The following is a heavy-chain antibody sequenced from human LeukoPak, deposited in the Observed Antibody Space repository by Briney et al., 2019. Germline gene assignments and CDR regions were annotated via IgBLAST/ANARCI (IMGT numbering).Heavy chain of an antibody. CDR2: IIPIFGTA. CDR3: ARGEMATQDFDY. V-gene: IGHV1-69*05. Sequence: GGSVKVSCKASGGTFSSYAISWVRQAPGQGLEWMGGIIPIFGTANYAQKFQGRVTITTDESTSTAYMELSSLRSEDTAVYYCARGEMATQDFDYWGQGTLVTVSS. D-gene: IGHD5-24*01. J-gene: IGHJ4*02. CDR1: GGTFSSYA.